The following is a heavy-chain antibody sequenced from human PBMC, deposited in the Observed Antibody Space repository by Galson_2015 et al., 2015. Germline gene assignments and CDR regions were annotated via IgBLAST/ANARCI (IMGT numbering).Heavy chain of an antibody. V-gene: IGHV3-23*01. CDR2: ISRSGGRT. D-gene: IGHD1-14*01. J-gene: IGHJ6*02. CDR3: AKDRFTPLGLTQYYYVMDV. Sequence: SLRLSCAASRFVLSTYNMHWVRQAPGKGLEWVSTISRSGGRTYYPDSVKGRFTISRDNSNNTVYLQMTRLRDEDTAVYYCAKDRFTPLGLTQYYYVMDVWGQGTTVTVSS. CDR1: RFVLSTYN.